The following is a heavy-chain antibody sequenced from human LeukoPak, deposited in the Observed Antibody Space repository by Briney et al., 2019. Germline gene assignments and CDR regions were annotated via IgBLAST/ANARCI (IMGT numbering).Heavy chain of an antibody. J-gene: IGHJ4*02. CDR3: EAGSSSVDY. CDR1: GFTFSSYA. Sequence: GGSLRLSCAASGFTFSSYAMHWVRQAPGKGLGWVAVISYDGSNKYYADSVKGRFTISRDNSKNTLYLQMNSLRAEDTAVYYCEAGSSSVDYWGQGTLVTVSS. V-gene: IGHV3-30-3*01. D-gene: IGHD6-6*01. CDR2: ISYDGSNK.